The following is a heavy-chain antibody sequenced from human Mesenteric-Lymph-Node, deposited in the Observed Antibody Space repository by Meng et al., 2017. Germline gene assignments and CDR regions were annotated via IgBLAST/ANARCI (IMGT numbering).Heavy chain of an antibody. CDR3: ARDGVCSGGSCGYDY. CDR1: GGSISSYY. D-gene: IGHD2-15*01. V-gene: IGHV4-59*01. CDR2: IYYSGST. Sequence: SETLSLTCTVSGGSISSYYWSWIRQPPGKGLEWIGYIYYSGSTNYNPSLKSRVTISVDTSKNQFSLKLSSVTAADTAVYYCARDGVCSGGSCGYDYWGQGTLVTVSS. J-gene: IGHJ4*02.